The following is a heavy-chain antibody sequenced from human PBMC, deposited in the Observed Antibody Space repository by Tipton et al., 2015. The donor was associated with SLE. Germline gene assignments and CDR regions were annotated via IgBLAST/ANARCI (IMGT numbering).Heavy chain of an antibody. CDR1: GFTFSSYG. CDR2: IWYDGSNK. J-gene: IGHJ4*02. CDR3: AKDSYGGNPLYYFDY. V-gene: IGHV3-30*18. D-gene: IGHD4-23*01. Sequence: SPRLSCAASGFTFSSYGMHWVRQAPGKGLEWVAVIWYDGSNKYYADSVKGRFTISRDNSKNTLYLQMNSLRAEDTAMYYCAKDSYGGNPLYYFDYWGQGTLVTVSS.